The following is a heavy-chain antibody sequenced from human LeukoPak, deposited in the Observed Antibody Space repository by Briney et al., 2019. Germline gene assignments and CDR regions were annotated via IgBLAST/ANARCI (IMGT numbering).Heavy chain of an antibody. CDR2: IYYSGSI. D-gene: IGHD3-3*01. J-gene: IGHJ4*02. CDR3: ARLGHTMSHPALYYFDY. V-gene: IGHV4-59*08. Sequence: SETLSLTCTVSGGSISGYFWSWIRQPPGKGLEFIGYIYYSGSINYNPSLKSRVTISVDTSKNQFSLKMTSMTAADTAVYYCARLGHTMSHPALYYFDYWGQGTLVTVSS. CDR1: GGSISGYF.